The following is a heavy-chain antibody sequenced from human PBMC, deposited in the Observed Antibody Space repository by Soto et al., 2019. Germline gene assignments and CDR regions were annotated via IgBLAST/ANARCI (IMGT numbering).Heavy chain of an antibody. CDR3: ARDRIAVAGTTYYYYGMDV. CDR2: TYYRSKWYN. D-gene: IGHD6-19*01. CDR1: GGSVSSNRAA. Sequence: LRTLSRTCASRGGSVSSNRAASNWIRQSPSRGLEWLGRTYYRSKWYNDYAVSVKSRITINPDTSKNQFSLKLSSVTAADTAVYYCARDRIAVAGTTYYYYGMDVWGQGTTVTV. V-gene: IGHV6-1*01. J-gene: IGHJ6*02.